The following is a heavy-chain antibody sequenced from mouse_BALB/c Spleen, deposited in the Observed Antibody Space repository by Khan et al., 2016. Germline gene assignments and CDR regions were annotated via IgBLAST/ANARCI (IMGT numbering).Heavy chain of an antibody. J-gene: IGHJ3*01. CDR3: ARRAYDGYWGFAY. CDR1: GYTFTNYG. CDR2: INTYTGEP. D-gene: IGHD2-3*01. Sequence: QIQLVQSGPELKKPGETVKISCKASGYTFTNYGMNWVKQAPGKGLKWMGWINTYTGEPTYAADFKGRFAFSLETSASTAYLQINNLKDEDTATYFCARRAYDGYWGFAYWGQGTLVTVSA. V-gene: IGHV9-3-1*01.